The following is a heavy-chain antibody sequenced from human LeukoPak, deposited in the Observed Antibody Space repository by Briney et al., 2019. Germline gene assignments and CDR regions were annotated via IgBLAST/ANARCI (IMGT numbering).Heavy chain of an antibody. Sequence: GGSLRLSCAASGFTFSGYEMNWVRQAPGKGLEWVSSISGSGRTIYYAASVKGRFAISRAITKNSLYLQMTSLGGEETAVYYCARDLDDYSGSPGIWGQGTLVTVSS. CDR2: ISGSGRTI. CDR3: ARDLDDYSGSPGI. CDR1: GFTFSGYE. D-gene: IGHD6-6*01. V-gene: IGHV3-48*03. J-gene: IGHJ4*02.